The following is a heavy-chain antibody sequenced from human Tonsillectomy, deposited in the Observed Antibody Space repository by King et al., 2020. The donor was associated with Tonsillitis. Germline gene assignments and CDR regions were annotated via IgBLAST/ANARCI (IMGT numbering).Heavy chain of an antibody. CDR3: AKVQDYGHYGDSRVDDITWFDP. J-gene: IGHJ5*02. CDR2: IYSGGSST. V-gene: IGHV3-23*03. D-gene: IGHD4-17*01. Sequence: VQLVESGGGLVQPGGSLRLSCAASGFTFSSYAMSWVRQAPGKGLEWVSVIYSGGSSTYYADSVKGRFTISRYNSKNTLYLQMNSLRAEDTAVYYCAKVQDYGHYGDSRVDDITWFDPWGQGTLVTVSS. CDR1: GFTFSSYA.